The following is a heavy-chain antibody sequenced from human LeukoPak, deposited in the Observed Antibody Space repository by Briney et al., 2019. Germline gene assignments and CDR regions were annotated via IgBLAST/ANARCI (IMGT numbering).Heavy chain of an antibody. D-gene: IGHD1-26*01. CDR2: IYYSGST. V-gene: IGHV4-39*01. Sequence: SETLSLTCTVSGGSISSSIYYWGWIRQPPGKGLEWIGSIYYSGSTYYNPSLKSRVTISVDTSKNQFSLKLSSVTAADTAVYYCARRGSGGSYYGYYYYGMDVWGQGTTVTVSS. J-gene: IGHJ6*02. CDR3: ARRGSGGSYYGYYYYGMDV. CDR1: GGSISSSIYY.